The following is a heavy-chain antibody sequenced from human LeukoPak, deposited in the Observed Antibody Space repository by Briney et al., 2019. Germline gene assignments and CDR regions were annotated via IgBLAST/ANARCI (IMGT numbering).Heavy chain of an antibody. CDR2: IYYSGST. Sequence: PSETLSLTCAVYGGSFSGYYWSWIRQPPGKGLEWIGYIYYSGSTNYNPSLKSRVTISVDTSKKQFSLKLSSVTAADTAVYYCATFPCGAYGMDVWGQGATVTVSS. D-gene: IGHD1-26*01. CDR3: ATFPCGAYGMDV. CDR1: GGSFSGYY. J-gene: IGHJ6*02. V-gene: IGHV4-59*08.